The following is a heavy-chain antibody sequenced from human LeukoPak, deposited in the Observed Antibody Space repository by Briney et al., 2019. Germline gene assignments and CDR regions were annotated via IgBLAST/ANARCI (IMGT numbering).Heavy chain of an antibody. D-gene: IGHD3-10*01. Sequence: GGSLRLSCAASGFTVSSNYMSWVRQAPGEGLEWVSVIYSGGSTYYADSVKGRFTISRDNSKNTLYLQMNSLRAEDRAVYYCASFYGSGSYYRDSIDYWGQGTLVTVSS. CDR1: GFTVSSNY. CDR2: IYSGGST. V-gene: IGHV3-53*01. J-gene: IGHJ4*02. CDR3: ASFYGSGSYYRDSIDY.